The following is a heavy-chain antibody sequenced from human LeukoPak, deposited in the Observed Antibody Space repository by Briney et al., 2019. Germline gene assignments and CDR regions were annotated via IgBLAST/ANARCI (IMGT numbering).Heavy chain of an antibody. CDR3: ARDIFRAGTGDY. Sequence: GGSLRLSCAASGFTFSNYGMSWVRQAPGKGLEWVSSISSSSSYIYYADSVKGRFTISRDNAKNSLYLQMNSLRAEDTAVYYCARDIFRAGTGDYWGQGTLVTVSS. CDR1: GFTFSNYG. J-gene: IGHJ4*02. CDR2: ISSSSSYI. D-gene: IGHD6-13*01. V-gene: IGHV3-21*01.